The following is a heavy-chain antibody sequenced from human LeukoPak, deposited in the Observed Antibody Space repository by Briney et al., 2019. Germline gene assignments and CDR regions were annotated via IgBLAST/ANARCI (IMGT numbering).Heavy chain of an antibody. CDR1: GFTFSSYG. Sequence: GRSLRLACAASGFTFSSYGMHWVRQAPGKGLEWVAVISYDGSNKYYADSVKGRFTISRDNSKNTLYLQMNSLRAEDTAVYYCVKVITMVRGVIKNYYGMDVWGKGTTVTVSS. CDR3: VKVITMVRGVIKNYYGMDV. CDR2: ISYDGSNK. V-gene: IGHV3-30*18. D-gene: IGHD3-10*01. J-gene: IGHJ6*04.